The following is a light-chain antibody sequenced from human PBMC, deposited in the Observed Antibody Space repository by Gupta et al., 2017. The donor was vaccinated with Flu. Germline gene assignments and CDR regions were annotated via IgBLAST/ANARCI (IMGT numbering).Light chain of an antibody. J-gene: IGKJ2*01. CDR1: QGVSRY. CDR2: AAS. V-gene: IGKV1-9*01. CDR3: QQVNSYPYT. Sequence: PSFLSASVGDRVTISSRASQGVSRYLGWYQQKAGQAPKLLIYAASTLQSGVPSRFSGGGMGKDFTLTIRSLQPEDFATYFCQQVNSYPYTFGQGTKME.